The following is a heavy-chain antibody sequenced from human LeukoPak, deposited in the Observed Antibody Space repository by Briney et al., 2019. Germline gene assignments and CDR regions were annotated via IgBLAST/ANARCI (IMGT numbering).Heavy chain of an antibody. CDR1: GFTFSSSS. CDR2: ISTSGDYK. CDR3: ARNAEVGPSFAY. J-gene: IGHJ4*02. Sequence: GGSLRLSCAASGFTFSSSSMNWVRQAPGKGLEWVSSISTSGDYKYYADSVKGRFTISRDNAKNSLYLQMNSLRAEDTAVYYCARNAEVGPSFAYWGQGTLVTVSS. V-gene: IGHV3-21*01.